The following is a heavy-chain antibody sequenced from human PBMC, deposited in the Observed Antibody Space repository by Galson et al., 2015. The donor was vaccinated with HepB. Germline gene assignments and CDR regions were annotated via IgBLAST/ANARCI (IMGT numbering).Heavy chain of an antibody. CDR2: ISGSGGST. D-gene: IGHD3-3*01. V-gene: IGHV3-23*01. J-gene: IGHJ6*02. CDR1: GFTFSSYA. CDR3: AKVYSPVYDFWSGYHYGMDV. Sequence: SLRLSCAASGFTFSSYAMSWVRQAPGKGLEWVSAISGSGGSTYYADSVKGRFTISRDNSKNTLYLQMNSLRAEDTAVYYCAKVYSPVYDFWSGYHYGMDVWGQGTAVTVSS.